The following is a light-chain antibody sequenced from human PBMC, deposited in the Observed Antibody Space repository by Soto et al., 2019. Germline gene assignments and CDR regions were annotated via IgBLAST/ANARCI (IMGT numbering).Light chain of an antibody. Sequence: QSVLTQPRSVSGSPGQSVTISCTGTSSDVGTYNYVSWYQQHPGKAPKLMIYDVSERPSGVPDRFSGSKSGNTASLTISGLQAEDEADYYCCSYVGSYTGVFGGGTKVTVL. V-gene: IGLV2-11*01. J-gene: IGLJ3*02. CDR1: SSDVGTYNY. CDR2: DVS. CDR3: CSYVGSYTGV.